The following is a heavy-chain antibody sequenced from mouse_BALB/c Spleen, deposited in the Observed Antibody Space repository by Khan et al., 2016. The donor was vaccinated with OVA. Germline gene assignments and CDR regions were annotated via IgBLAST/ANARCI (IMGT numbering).Heavy chain of an antibody. D-gene: IGHD2-14*01. CDR3: ARAYCRYDGYYAMDY. CDR1: GFSLSRYN. CDR2: IWGGGGT. Sequence: QVQLKQSGPGLVAPSQSLSITCTVSGFSLSRYNIHWVRQPPGKGLEWLGMIWGGGGTDYNSTLKIRLNISKDNSKSQVFLKMNSLQTDDTAMYFCARAYCRYDGYYAMDYWGEGTSVTVSS. J-gene: IGHJ4*01. V-gene: IGHV2-6-4*01.